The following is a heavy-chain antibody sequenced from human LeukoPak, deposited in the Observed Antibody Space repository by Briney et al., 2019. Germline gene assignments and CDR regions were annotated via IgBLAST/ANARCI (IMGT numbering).Heavy chain of an antibody. D-gene: IGHD1-26*01. V-gene: IGHV3-11*01. CDR3: AKGSEWELLQSFFDY. CDR1: GFTFSDYY. Sequence: GGSLRLSCAASGFTFSDYYMSWIRQAPGKGLEWVSYISSSGSTIYYADSVKGRFTISRDNSKNTLYLQMNSLRAEDTAVYYCAKGSEWELLQSFFDYWGQGTLVTVSS. CDR2: ISSSGSTI. J-gene: IGHJ4*02.